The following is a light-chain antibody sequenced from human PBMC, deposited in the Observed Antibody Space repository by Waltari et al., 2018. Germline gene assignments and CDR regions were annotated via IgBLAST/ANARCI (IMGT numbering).Light chain of an antibody. V-gene: IGKV1-39*01. CDR1: QNINSY. J-gene: IGKJ1*01. Sequence: DIQMTQSPSSVFASVGDRVTITCRASQNINSYLNWYQQKMGTAPKLLIYGADSLYRGVPARFSGSGSETEFTLTINNLQPEDYATYYCHQTSSMIETFGQGTKVEI. CDR3: HQTSSMIET. CDR2: GAD.